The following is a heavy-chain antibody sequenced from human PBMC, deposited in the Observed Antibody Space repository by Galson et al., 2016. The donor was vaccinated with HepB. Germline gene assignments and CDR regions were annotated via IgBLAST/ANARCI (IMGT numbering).Heavy chain of an antibody. J-gene: IGHJ4*02. CDR1: GGSISSSNW. Sequence: SETLSLTCAVSGGSISSSNWWSWVRQPPGKELEWIGDIYHSGSTNYNPSLKSRVTISVDKSKNQFSLKLSSVTAADTAVYYCARVSGVHYYFDYWGQGTLVTVSS. CDR3: ARVSGVHYYFDY. CDR2: IYHSGST. D-gene: IGHD7-27*01. V-gene: IGHV4-4*02.